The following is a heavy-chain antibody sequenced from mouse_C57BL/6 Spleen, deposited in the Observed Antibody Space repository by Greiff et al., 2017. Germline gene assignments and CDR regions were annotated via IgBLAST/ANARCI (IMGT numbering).Heavy chain of an antibody. CDR2: ISDGGGYT. CDR1: GFTFSSYA. D-gene: IGHD1-1*01. CDR3: AREVYYGGSSFAY. J-gene: IGHJ3*01. V-gene: IGHV5-4*01. Sequence: EVMLVESGGGLVKPGGSLKLSCAASGFTFSSYAMSWVRQTPEKRLEWVATISDGGGYTYYPDNVKGRFTISRDNAKNTLYLQMSHLKSEDTAMYYCAREVYYGGSSFAYWGQGTLVTVSA.